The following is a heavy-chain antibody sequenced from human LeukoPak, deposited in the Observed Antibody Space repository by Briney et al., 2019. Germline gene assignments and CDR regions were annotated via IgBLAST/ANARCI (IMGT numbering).Heavy chain of an antibody. CDR3: ARGEYYYDSSGYPDDAFDI. V-gene: IGHV1-69*04. CDR2: IIPILGIA. J-gene: IGHJ3*02. Sequence: SVKVSCKASGGTFSSYAISWVRQAPGQGLEWMGRIIPILGIANYAQKFQGRVTITADKSTSTAYMELSSLRSEDTAVYYCARGEYYYDSSGYPDDAFDIWAKGQWSPSLQ. CDR1: GGTFSSYA. D-gene: IGHD3-22*01.